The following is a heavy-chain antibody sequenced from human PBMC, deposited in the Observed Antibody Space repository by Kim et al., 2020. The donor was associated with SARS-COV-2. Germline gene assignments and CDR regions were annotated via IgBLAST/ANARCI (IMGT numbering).Heavy chain of an antibody. D-gene: IGHD6-13*01. CDR1: GFTFSDYY. CDR2: ISSSGSTI. CDR3: AGGYSSSWYGALGGAALDY. J-gene: IGHJ4*02. V-gene: IGHV3-11*01. Sequence: GGSLRLSCAASGFTFSDYYMSWIRQAPGKGLEWVSYISSSGSTIYYADSVKGRFTISRDNAKNSLYLQMNSLRAEDTAVYYCAGGYSSSWYGALGGAALDYWGQGTLVTVSS.